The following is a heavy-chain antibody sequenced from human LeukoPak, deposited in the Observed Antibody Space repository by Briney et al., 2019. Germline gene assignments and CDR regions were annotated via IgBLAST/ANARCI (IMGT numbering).Heavy chain of an antibody. Sequence: GESLKISCKGSGYSFTSYWIGWVRQMPGKGLEWMGIIYPGDSDTRYSPSFQGQVTISADKSISTAYLQWSSLKASDTAMYYCARLGAHCSSTSCYSNDYCYYGMDVWGQGTTVTVSS. D-gene: IGHD2-2*01. CDR1: GYSFTSYW. CDR3: ARLGAHCSSTSCYSNDYCYYGMDV. J-gene: IGHJ6*02. V-gene: IGHV5-51*01. CDR2: IYPGDSDT.